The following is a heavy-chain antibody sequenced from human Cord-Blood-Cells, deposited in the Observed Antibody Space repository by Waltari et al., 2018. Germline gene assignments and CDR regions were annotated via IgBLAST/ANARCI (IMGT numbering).Heavy chain of an antibody. D-gene: IGHD6-6*01. CDR3: AKASRPLAARRGAFDI. CDR2: ISWNSGSI. CDR1: GFTFDDYA. V-gene: IGHV3-9*01. J-gene: IGHJ3*02. Sequence: EVQLVESGGGLVQPGRSLRLSCAASGFTFDDYAMHWVRQAQGKGLEWVSGISWNSGSIGYADSVKGRFTISRDNAKNSLYLQMNSLRAEDTALYYCAKASRPLAARRGAFDIWGQGTMVTVSS.